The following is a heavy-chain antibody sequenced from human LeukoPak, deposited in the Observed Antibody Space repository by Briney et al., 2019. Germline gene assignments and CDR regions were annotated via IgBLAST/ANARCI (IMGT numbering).Heavy chain of an antibody. CDR1: GGSISSSSYY. D-gene: IGHD6-13*01. V-gene: IGHV4-39*07. J-gene: IGHJ4*02. CDR3: ARGRSWYIEGGFDY. CDR2: IYHSGST. Sequence: PSETLSLTCTVSGGSISSSSYYWGWIRQPPGKGLEWIGSIYHSGSTYYNPSLKSRVTISVDTSKNQFSLKLSSVTAADTAVYYCARGRSWYIEGGFDYWGQGTLVTVSS.